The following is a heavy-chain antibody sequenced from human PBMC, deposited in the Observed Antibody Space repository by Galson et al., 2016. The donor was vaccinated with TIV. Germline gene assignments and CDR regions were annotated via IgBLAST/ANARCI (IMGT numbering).Heavy chain of an antibody. V-gene: IGHV3-21*01. CDR3: ASQRPAYSSSWYHCDD. Sequence: SLRLSCAASGFTFSSSTMNWVRQAPGKGLEWVSSISGRRSYIYYADSVKGPFTVSRDNAKNSLYLQMNGLRVHDSGVYFCASQRPAYSSSWYHCDDWGQGTPVTVSS. D-gene: IGHD6-13*01. J-gene: IGHJ4*02. CDR1: GFTFSSST. CDR2: ISGRRSYI.